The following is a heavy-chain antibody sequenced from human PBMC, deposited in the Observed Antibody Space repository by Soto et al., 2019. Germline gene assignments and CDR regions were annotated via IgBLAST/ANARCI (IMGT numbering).Heavy chain of an antibody. D-gene: IGHD3-16*01. CDR1: GYSLNGYY. J-gene: IGHJ6*02. CDR2: INPNSGGT. V-gene: IGHV1-2*04. Sequence: XTVKLAYKDFGYSLNGYYIHWVRRATGQGLEWMGWINPNSGGTNFAQKFQGWLTMTSDTSISTAYMELSRLRSDDTAVYYCATATMNFDKSDYHTYYYRMDVWGQGTTVTV. CDR3: ATATMNFDKSDYHTYYYRMDV.